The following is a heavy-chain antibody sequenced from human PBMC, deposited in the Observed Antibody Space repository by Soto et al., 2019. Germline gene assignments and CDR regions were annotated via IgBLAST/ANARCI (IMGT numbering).Heavy chain of an antibody. CDR1: GDSISSDNW. V-gene: IGHV4-4*02. J-gene: IGHJ5*02. D-gene: IGHD1-7*01. CDR2: IYHNENT. CDR3: ARDRITGTSHRPYWFDP. Sequence: SETLRRTSAVSGDSISSDNWWSLVRQSPGKGLEWIGDIYHNENTNYNPSLKSRVTMSLDKSKNQFSLKLSSVTAADTAVYYCARDRITGTSHRPYWFDPWGQGTLVTVSS.